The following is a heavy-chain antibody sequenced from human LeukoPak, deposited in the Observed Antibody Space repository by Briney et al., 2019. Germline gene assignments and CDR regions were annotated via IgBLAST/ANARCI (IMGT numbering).Heavy chain of an antibody. CDR1: GDSISSGRYY. Sequence: SQTLSLTCTVSGDSISSGRYYWTWLRQPAGKALEWIGRIHTSGDTNYSPSLKSRVTIPRDTSTNQFSLRLTSVAAADTAVYYCVRDWNGDYFDYWGQGTLVSVSS. D-gene: IGHD1-1*01. CDR3: VRDWNGDYFDY. J-gene: IGHJ4*02. V-gene: IGHV4-61*02. CDR2: IHTSGDT.